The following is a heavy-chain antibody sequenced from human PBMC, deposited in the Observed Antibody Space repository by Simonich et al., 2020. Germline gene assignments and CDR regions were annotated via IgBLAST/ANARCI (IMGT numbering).Heavy chain of an antibody. CDR2: IYHSGST. D-gene: IGHD6-13*01. Sequence: QLQLQESGPGLVKPSETLSLTCAVSGYSISSGYYWGWIRQPPGKGLEWIGSIYHSGSTYYNPSRKSRVTISVDTSKNQFSLKLSSVTAADTAVYYCARVGYSNYYYYGMDVWGQGTTVTVSS. V-gene: IGHV4-38-2*01. CDR3: ARVGYSNYYYYGMDV. J-gene: IGHJ6*02. CDR1: GYSISSGYY.